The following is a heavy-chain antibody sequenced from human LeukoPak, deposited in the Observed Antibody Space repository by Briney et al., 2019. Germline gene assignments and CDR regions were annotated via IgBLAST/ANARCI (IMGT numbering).Heavy chain of an antibody. CDR2: IKQDGSEK. V-gene: IGHV3-7*01. Sequence: GGSLRLSCAASGFTFSSYWMSWVRQAPGKGLEWMANIKQDGSEKYYVDSVKGRFTISRDNAKNSLYLQMNSLRAEDTAVYYCARVRQQLKYYYYGMDVWGQGTTVTVSS. J-gene: IGHJ6*02. D-gene: IGHD6-13*01. CDR3: ARVRQQLKYYYYGMDV. CDR1: GFTFSSYW.